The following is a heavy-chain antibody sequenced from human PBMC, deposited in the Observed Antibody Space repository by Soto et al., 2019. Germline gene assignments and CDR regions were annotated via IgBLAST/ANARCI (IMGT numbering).Heavy chain of an antibody. Sequence: GGSLRLSCAASGFTFSSYSMNWVRQAPGKGLEWVSYISSSSSTIYYADSVKGRFTISRDNAKNSLYLQMNSLRDEDTAVYYCARDDDCTNGVCHPRDYYYYGMDVWGQGTTVTVSS. CDR2: ISSSSSTI. V-gene: IGHV3-48*02. J-gene: IGHJ6*02. D-gene: IGHD2-8*01. CDR3: ARDDDCTNGVCHPRDYYYYGMDV. CDR1: GFTFSSYS.